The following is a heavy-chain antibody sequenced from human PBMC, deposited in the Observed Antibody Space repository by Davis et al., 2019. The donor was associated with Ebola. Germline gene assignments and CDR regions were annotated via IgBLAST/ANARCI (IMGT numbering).Heavy chain of an antibody. J-gene: IGHJ4*02. CDR2: ISSSGSTI. CDR1: GFSFSDYY. CDR3: AREGKYRDESRTFDY. V-gene: IGHV3-11*04. Sequence: GESLKISCAASGFSFSDYYMSWVRQAPGKGLEWVSHISSSGSTIFNADSVKGRFTISRDNAKNSLYLQMNSLRAEDTAVYYCAREGKYRDESRTFDYWGQGTLVTVSS. D-gene: IGHD2-2*01.